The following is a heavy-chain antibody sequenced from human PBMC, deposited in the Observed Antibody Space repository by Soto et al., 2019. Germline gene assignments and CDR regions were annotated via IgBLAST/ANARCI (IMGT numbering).Heavy chain of an antibody. CDR1: GLNFGDFA. CDR2: ITWNSRVL. Sequence: GGSLRLSCVGTGLNFGDFAMHWVRQAPGKGLGWVSGITWNSRVLAYADSVKGRFTISRDNARNSLYLQMDSLRDEDTALYYCAKGRYDFWSPYYFDSWGQGTLVTVSS. CDR3: AKGRYDFWSPYYFDS. V-gene: IGHV3-9*01. D-gene: IGHD3-3*01. J-gene: IGHJ4*02.